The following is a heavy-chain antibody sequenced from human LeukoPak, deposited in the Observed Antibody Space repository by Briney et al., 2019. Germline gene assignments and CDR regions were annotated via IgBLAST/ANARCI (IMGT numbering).Heavy chain of an antibody. CDR1: GGSFSGYY. CDR2: INHSGST. V-gene: IGHV4-34*01. Sequence: PSETLSLTCAVYGGSFSGYYWSWIRQPPGKGLEWIGEINHSGSTNYNPSLKSRVTISVDTSKNQFSLKLSSVTAADTAVYYCAGGAVRNYYGSGSRWFDPWGQGTLVTVSS. D-gene: IGHD3-10*01. J-gene: IGHJ5*02. CDR3: AGGAVRNYYGSGSRWFDP.